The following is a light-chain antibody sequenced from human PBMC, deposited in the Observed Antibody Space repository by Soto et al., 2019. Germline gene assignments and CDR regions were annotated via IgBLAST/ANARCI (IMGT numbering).Light chain of an antibody. V-gene: IGLV2-23*01. CDR3: CSYAGSSTWV. Sequence: QSALTQPASVSGSPGQSITISCTGTSSDVGTYNLVSWYQQHPGKAPKLMIYEGSKRPSGVSNRFSGSKSGNTASLTISGLQAEEEADYYCCSYAGSSTWVFGGGTKLHVL. CDR2: EGS. CDR1: SSDVGTYNL. J-gene: IGLJ3*02.